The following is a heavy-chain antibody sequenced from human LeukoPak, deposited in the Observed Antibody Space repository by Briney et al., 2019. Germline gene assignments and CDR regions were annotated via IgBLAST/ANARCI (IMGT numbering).Heavy chain of an antibody. D-gene: IGHD3-16*02. CDR2: IIPIFGTA. Sequence: ASVKVSCKASGGTFSSYAISWVRQAPGQGLEWMGGIIPIFGTANYALKFQGRVTITADESTSTAYMELSSLRSEDTAVYYCARSYDYVWGSYRYIGYFDYWGQGTLVTVSS. CDR1: GGTFSSYA. J-gene: IGHJ4*02. CDR3: ARSYDYVWGSYRYIGYFDY. V-gene: IGHV1-69*01.